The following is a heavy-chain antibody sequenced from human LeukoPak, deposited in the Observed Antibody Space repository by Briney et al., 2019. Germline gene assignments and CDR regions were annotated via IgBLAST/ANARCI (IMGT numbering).Heavy chain of an antibody. CDR2: IKHDGSEK. CDR3: VTDLVIKGYFDY. CDR1: GFIFTNYF. Sequence: PGGSLRLSCAASGFIFTNYFMSWVRQAPGKGLEWVASIKHDGSEKYYVDSVRGRFTISRDNTMNSLYLQMSSLRAEDTAVYYCVTDLVIKGYFDYWGQGALVTVSS. D-gene: IGHD3-22*01. V-gene: IGHV3-7*03. J-gene: IGHJ4*02.